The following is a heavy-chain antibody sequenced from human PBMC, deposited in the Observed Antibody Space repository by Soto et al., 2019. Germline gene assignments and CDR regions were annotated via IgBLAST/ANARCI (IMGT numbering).Heavy chain of an antibody. CDR1: GYTFTSYA. D-gene: IGHD1-26*01. V-gene: IGHV1-3*04. J-gene: IGHJ4*02. Sequence: QVQLVQSGAEVKKPGASVKVSCKASGYTFTSYAMNWVRQAPGQRLEWMGWINTGNGNTKYSQKFQGRVTITRDTSASTAYMELSSLRSEDTAVYYCARSVGAALSDYWGQGTLVTVSS. CDR2: INTGNGNT. CDR3: ARSVGAALSDY.